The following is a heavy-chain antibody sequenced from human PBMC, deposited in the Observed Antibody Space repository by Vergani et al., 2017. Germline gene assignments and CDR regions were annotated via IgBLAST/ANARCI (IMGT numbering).Heavy chain of an antibody. J-gene: IGHJ4*02. D-gene: IGHD2-2*01. Sequence: QVQLVQSGAEVKKPGASVKVSCKASGYTFTDYFMHWVRQAPGQGLEWMGWINPNSGGTNYAQKFQGRVTMTRDTSISTAYMEQSNLRSDDKAVYYCARVGTSANRDYFDYWGQGTLVTVSS. CDR2: INPNSGGT. CDR1: GYTFTDYF. V-gene: IGHV1-2*02. CDR3: ARVGTSANRDYFDY.